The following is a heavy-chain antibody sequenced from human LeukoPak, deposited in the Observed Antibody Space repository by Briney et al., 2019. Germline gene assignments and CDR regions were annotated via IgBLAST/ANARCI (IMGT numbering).Heavy chain of an antibody. J-gene: IGHJ3*02. Sequence: GGSLRLSCAASGFTFSSYSTNWVRQAPGKGLEWVSYISSSSSTIYYADSVKGRFTISRDNAKNSLYLQMNSLRAEDTAVYYCARDQHYDYVWGSYLSAFDIWGQGTMVTVSS. CDR1: GFTFSSYS. D-gene: IGHD3-16*01. CDR3: ARDQHYDYVWGSYLSAFDI. V-gene: IGHV3-48*04. CDR2: ISSSSSTI.